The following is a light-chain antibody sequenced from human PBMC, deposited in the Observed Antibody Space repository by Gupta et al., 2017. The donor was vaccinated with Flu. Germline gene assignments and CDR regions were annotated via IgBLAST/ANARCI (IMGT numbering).Light chain of an antibody. CDR2: LNSDGSY. V-gene: IGLV4-69*01. J-gene: IGLJ3*02. CDR3: QTWGTGRV. Sequence: QLVLTQSPSASASRGASVKLTCTLSSGHSSYAITWHQQQPEKGPRYLMKLNSDGSYSKGDGIPDRFSGSSSGAERYLTISSLQSEDEADYYCQTWGTGRVFGGGTKLTVL. CDR1: SGHSSYA.